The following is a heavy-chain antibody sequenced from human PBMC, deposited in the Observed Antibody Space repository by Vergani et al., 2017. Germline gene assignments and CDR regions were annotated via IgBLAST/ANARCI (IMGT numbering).Heavy chain of an antibody. V-gene: IGHV4-31*03. Sequence: QVQLQESGPGLVKPSQTLSLTCTVSGGSISSGGYYWSWLRQHPGKGLEWIGYIYYSGSTYYNPSLKSRVTISVDTSKNQFSLKLIYVTAADTAVYYCARDSRGAYYYDSSGYLNAFDIWGQGTMVTVSS. J-gene: IGHJ3*02. CDR2: IYYSGST. CDR3: ARDSRGAYYYDSSGYLNAFDI. D-gene: IGHD3-22*01. CDR1: GGSISSGGYY.